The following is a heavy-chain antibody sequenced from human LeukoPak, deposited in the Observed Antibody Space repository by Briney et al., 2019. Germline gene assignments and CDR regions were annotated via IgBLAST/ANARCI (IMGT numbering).Heavy chain of an antibody. CDR2: ISGSSGST. V-gene: IGHV3-23*01. Sequence: PGGSLRPSCAASGFTFNTYAMSWVRQAPGKGLEWVSVISGSSGSTYYADSVKGRFTMSRDNSKNTLFLQMNSLRAEDTAVYYCAKALLSDPRTLDYFDYWGQGTLVTVSS. CDR3: AKALLSDPRTLDYFDY. CDR1: GFTFNTYA. D-gene: IGHD1-1*01. J-gene: IGHJ4*02.